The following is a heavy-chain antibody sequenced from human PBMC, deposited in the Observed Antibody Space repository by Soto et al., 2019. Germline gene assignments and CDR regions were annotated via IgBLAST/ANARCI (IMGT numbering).Heavy chain of an antibody. CDR3: AREYGMDV. CDR2: ISYDGSNK. J-gene: IGHJ6*02. V-gene: IGHV3-30-3*01. Sequence: GGSLRLSCAASGFPFSSYAMHWVRQAPGKGLEWVAVISYDGSNKYYADSVKGRFTISRDNSKNTLYLQMNSLRAEDTAVYYCAREYGMDVWGQGTTVTVSS. CDR1: GFPFSSYA.